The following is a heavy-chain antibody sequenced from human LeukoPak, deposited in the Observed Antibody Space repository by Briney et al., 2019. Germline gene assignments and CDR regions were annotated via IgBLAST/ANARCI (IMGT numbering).Heavy chain of an antibody. CDR2: ISSSSSYI. J-gene: IGHJ4*02. D-gene: IGHD3-10*01. CDR3: ARDRLLWFGELTYYFDY. CDR1: GFTFSSYS. V-gene: IGHV3-21*01. Sequence: GGSLRLSCAASGFTFSSYSMNWVRQAPGKGLEWVSSISSSSSYIYYADSVKGRFTISRDNAKNSLYLQMNSPRAEDTAVYYCARDRLLWFGELTYYFDYWGQGTLVTVSS.